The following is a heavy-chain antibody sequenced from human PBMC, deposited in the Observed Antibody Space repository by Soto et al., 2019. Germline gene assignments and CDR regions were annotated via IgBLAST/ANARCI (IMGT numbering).Heavy chain of an antibody. V-gene: IGHV4-4*02. CDR3: ARGGITAVRNYYFDH. J-gene: IGHJ4*02. D-gene: IGHD1-20*01. CDR1: GDSISSSEW. CDR2: IHHSGPT. Sequence: QVQLQESGPGLVKPSGTLSLYCKVSGDSISSSEWWSWVRQPPGKGLEWIAEIHHSGPTNYNPSLQSRVTITVHKSKNQISLRLSTVTAADTAVYYCARGGITAVRNYYFDHWGQGTLVTVSS.